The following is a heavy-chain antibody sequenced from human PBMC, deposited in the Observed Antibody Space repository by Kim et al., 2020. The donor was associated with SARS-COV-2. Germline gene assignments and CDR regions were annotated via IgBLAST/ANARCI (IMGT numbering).Heavy chain of an antibody. CDR2: IWYDGSNK. Sequence: GGSLRLSCAASGFTFSSYGMHWVRQAPGKGLEWVAVIWYDGSNKYYADSVKGRFTISRDNSKNTLYLQMNSLRAEDTAVYYCARVPMVRGDTDGMDVWGQGTTVTVSS. V-gene: IGHV3-33*01. CDR3: ARVPMVRGDTDGMDV. D-gene: IGHD3-10*01. J-gene: IGHJ6*02. CDR1: GFTFSSYG.